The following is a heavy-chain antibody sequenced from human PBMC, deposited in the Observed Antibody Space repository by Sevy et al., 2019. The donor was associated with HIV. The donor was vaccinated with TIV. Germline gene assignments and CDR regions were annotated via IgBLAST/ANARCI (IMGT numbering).Heavy chain of an antibody. CDR1: GFTFSSYS. J-gene: IGHJ4*02. D-gene: IGHD4-17*01. CDR3: ARELGDYVRGGLDY. CDR2: ISSSSSYI. V-gene: IGHV3-21*01. Sequence: GGSLRLSCAASGFTFSSYSMNWVRQAPGKGLEWVSSISSSSSYIYYADSVKGRFTISRDKANNSLYLQMNSLRAEDTAVYYCARELGDYVRGGLDYWGQGTLVTVSS.